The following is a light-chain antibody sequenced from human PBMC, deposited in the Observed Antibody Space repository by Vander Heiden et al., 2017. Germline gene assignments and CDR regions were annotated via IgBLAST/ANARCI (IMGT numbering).Light chain of an antibody. CDR3: SSYKTSSTYLV. Sequence: QSALTQPASVSGSPGQSITLSCIGTSSDIGGYNYVPWYQQYPGKAPKLLIYEVNKRPSGISDRFSGSKSGNTASLSISGVRSEDEANYYCSSYKTSSTYLVFGGGTKLTVL. J-gene: IGLJ3*02. V-gene: IGLV2-14*01. CDR2: EVN. CDR1: SSDIGGYNY.